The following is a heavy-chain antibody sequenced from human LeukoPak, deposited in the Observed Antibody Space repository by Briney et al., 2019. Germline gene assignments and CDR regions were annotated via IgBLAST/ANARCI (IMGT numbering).Heavy chain of an antibody. CDR2: INPNSGGT. CDR1: GYTFTGYY. CDR3: ARAPRGGYYYYYMDV. V-gene: IGHV1-2*02. J-gene: IGHJ6*03. D-gene: IGHD4-23*01. Sequence: ASVKVSCKASGYTFTGYYMHWVRQAPGQGLEWMGWINPNSGGTNYAQKFQGRVTMTRDTSISTAYMELSRLRSEDTAVYYCARAPRGGYYYYYMDVWGKGTTVTISS.